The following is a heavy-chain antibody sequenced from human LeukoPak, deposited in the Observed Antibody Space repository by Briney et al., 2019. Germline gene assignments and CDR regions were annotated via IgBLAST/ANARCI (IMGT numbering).Heavy chain of an antibody. D-gene: IGHD3-3*01. Sequence: PGGSLRLSCAASGFTFSSYAMSWVRQAPGKGLEWVSTISGSGGNTYYADSVKGRFTISRDNSKNTLYLQMNSPRAEDTAVYYCAKGTVITVFDHHFFDYWGQGTLVTVSS. CDR2: ISGSGGNT. CDR3: AKGTVITVFDHHFFDY. J-gene: IGHJ4*02. CDR1: GFTFSSYA. V-gene: IGHV3-23*01.